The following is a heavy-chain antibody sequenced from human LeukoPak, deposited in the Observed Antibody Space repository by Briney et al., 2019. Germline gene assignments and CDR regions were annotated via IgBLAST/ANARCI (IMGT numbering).Heavy chain of an antibody. CDR1: GGSISSYY. V-gene: IGHV4-59*01. D-gene: IGHD3-22*01. CDR2: IYYSGST. J-gene: IGHJ3*02. Sequence: SETLSLTCTVSGGSISSYYWSWIRQPPGKGLEWIGYIYYSGSTNYNPSLKSRVTISVDTSRNQFSLKLSSVTAADTAVYYCARSYYYDSSGYYYGAFDIWGQGTMVTVSS. CDR3: ARSYYYDSSGYYYGAFDI.